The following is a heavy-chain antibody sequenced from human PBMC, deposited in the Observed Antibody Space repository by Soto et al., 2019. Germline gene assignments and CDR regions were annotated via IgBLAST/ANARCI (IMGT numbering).Heavy chain of an antibody. J-gene: IGHJ3*02. Sequence: GGSLRLSCXASGFTFSSYWMSWVRQAPGKGLEWVANIKQDGSEKYYVDSVKGRFTISRDNAKNSLYLQMNSLRAEDTAVYYCAREGLYYYDSSGYSDYAFDIWGQGTMVTVSS. V-gene: IGHV3-7*01. CDR3: AREGLYYYDSSGYSDYAFDI. D-gene: IGHD3-22*01. CDR2: IKQDGSEK. CDR1: GFTFSSYW.